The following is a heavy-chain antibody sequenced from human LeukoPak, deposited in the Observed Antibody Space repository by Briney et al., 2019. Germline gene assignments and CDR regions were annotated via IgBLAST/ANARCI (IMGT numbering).Heavy chain of an antibody. V-gene: IGHV4-34*01. CDR2: INHSGST. CDR1: GGSFSGYY. D-gene: IGHD3/OR15-3a*01. CDR3: ARATPRIRTGLNY. J-gene: IGHJ4*02. Sequence: PSETLSLTCAVYGGSFSGYYWSWIRQPPGKGLEWIGEINHSGSTNYNPSLKSRATISVDTSKNQFSLKLSSVTAADTAVYYCARATPRIRTGLNYWGQGTLVTVSS.